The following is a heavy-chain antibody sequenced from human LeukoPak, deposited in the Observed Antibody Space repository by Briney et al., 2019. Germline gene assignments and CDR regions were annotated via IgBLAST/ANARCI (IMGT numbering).Heavy chain of an antibody. J-gene: IGHJ3*02. CDR1: GFTFSNYW. Sequence: GGSLRLSCAASGFTFSNYWMNWVRQAPGKGLEWVANIKQDGSEKYYVDSVRGRFTISRDNARNSLYLQMNSLRAEDTAVYYCAKDLQCGGDCHYDALDIWGQGTMVTVSS. CDR3: AKDLQCGGDCHYDALDI. D-gene: IGHD2-21*02. V-gene: IGHV3-7*01. CDR2: IKQDGSEK.